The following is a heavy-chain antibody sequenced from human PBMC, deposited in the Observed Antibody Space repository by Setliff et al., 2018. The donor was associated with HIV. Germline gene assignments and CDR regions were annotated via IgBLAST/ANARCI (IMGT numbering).Heavy chain of an antibody. V-gene: IGHV1-18*01. Sequence: SVKVSCKASGYTFTSYGISWVRQAPGQGLEWMGWISAYNGNTNYAQKLQGRVTMTTDTSTSTAYMELRSLRSDDTAVYYCARPQWELGVDYYGMDVWGQGTTVTVSS. J-gene: IGHJ6*02. D-gene: IGHD1-26*01. CDR3: ARPQWELGVDYYGMDV. CDR2: ISAYNGNT. CDR1: GYTFTSYG.